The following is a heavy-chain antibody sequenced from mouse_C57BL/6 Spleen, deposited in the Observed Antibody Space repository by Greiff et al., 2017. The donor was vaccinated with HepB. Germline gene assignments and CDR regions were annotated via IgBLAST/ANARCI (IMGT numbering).Heavy chain of an antibody. D-gene: IGHD2-1*01. CDR3: ARYGGNYVFFDY. CDR1: GFTFTDYY. V-gene: IGHV7-3*01. J-gene: IGHJ2*01. Sequence: DVMLVESGGGLVQPGGSLSLSCAASGFTFTDYYMSWVRQPPGKALEWLGFIRNKANGYTTEYSASVKGRFTISRDNSQSILYLQMNALRAEDSATYYCARYGGNYVFFDYWGQGTTLTVSS. CDR2: IRNKANGYTT.